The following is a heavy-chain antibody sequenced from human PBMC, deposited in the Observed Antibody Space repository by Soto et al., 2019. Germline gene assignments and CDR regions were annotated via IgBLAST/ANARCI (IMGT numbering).Heavy chain of an antibody. CDR1: GYNFTSYW. V-gene: IGHV5-51*01. J-gene: IGHJ4*02. CDR2: IYPGDSGT. D-gene: IGHD3-22*01. Sequence: GESLKISCKGSGYNFTSYWIGWVRQMPGKGLEWMGIIYPGDSGTRYSPSFQGQVTISADKSINTAYLQWSSLKASDTAMYYCARQAAYYYDSSGSFDYWGQGTLVTVSS. CDR3: ARQAAYYYDSSGSFDY.